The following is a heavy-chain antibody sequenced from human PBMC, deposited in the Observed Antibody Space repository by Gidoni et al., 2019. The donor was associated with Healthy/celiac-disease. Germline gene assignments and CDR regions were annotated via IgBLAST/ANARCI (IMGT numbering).Heavy chain of an antibody. CDR2: IYYSGST. V-gene: IGHV4-39*07. Sequence: QLQLQESGPGLVKPSETLSLTCTVSGGSISSSSYYWGWIRQPPGKGLEWIGSIYYSGSTYYNPSLKSRVTISVDTSKNQFSLKLSSATAADTAVYYCARDHGSNWAIDYWGQGTLVTVSS. CDR1: GGSISSSSYY. D-gene: IGHD7-27*01. J-gene: IGHJ4*02. CDR3: ARDHGSNWAIDY.